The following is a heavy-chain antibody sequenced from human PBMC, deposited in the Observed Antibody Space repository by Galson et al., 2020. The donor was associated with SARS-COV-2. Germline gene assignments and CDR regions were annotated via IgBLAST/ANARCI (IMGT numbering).Heavy chain of an antibody. D-gene: IGHD3-16*01. Sequence: GESLKISCAASGFTFTDYGMSWVRQPLGKGLEWVSAVSGSGGGTYYGDSVKGRFTISRDNSRNTLFLHLNSLRAEDTAVYYCARGPLLGDDRYFDLWGRGTLVTVSS. J-gene: IGHJ2*01. CDR3: ARGPLLGDDRYFDL. CDR1: GFTFTDYG. V-gene: IGHV3-23*01. CDR2: VSGSGGGT.